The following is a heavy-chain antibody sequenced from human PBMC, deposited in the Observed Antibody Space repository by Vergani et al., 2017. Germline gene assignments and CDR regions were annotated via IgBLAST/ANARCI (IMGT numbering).Heavy chain of an antibody. D-gene: IGHD2-15*01. CDR3: ARARRETVVVDVARQHWNYYMDV. CDR2: IHSSGTT. CDR1: GGSITSGSFY. V-gene: IGHV4-61*02. Sequence: QVQLHESGPGLVKPSQTLSLTCTVSGGSITSGSFYWSWIRQPAGKGLEWIGRIHSSGTTNYNPSLKSRVTLSVDTSKNQLSLRMTSVTAADTAVYYCARARRETVVVDVARQHWNYYMDVWGKGTTVSVSS. J-gene: IGHJ6*03.